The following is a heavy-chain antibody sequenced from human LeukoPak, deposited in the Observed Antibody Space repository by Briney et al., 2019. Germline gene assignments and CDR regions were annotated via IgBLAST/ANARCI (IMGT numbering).Heavy chain of an antibody. CDR1: GGSISSYY. J-gene: IGHJ4*02. CDR3: ARLGFAVTTAFDY. D-gene: IGHD4-11*01. V-gene: IGHV4-59*01. CDR2: IYYSGST. Sequence: PSETLSLTCAVSGGSISSYYWSWIRQSPGKGLEWIGYIYYSGSTNYNPSLKSRVTISVDTSKNQFSLKLSSVTAADTAVYYCARLGFAVTTAFDYWGQGTLVTVSS.